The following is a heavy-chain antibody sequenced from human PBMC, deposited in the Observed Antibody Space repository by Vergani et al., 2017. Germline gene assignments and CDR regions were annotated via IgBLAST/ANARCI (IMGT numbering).Heavy chain of an antibody. J-gene: IGHJ6*03. CDR3: ARGPPLGVDYYYYMDV. V-gene: IGHV3-30-3*01. CDR2: ISYDGSNK. Sequence: QVQLVESGGGVVQPGRSLRLSCAASGFTFSSYAMHWVRQAPGKGLEWVAVISYDGSNKYYADSVKGRFTISRDNSKNTLYLQMNSLRAEDTAVYYCARGPPLGVDYYYYMDVWGKGP. D-gene: IGHD3-3*01. CDR1: GFTFSSYA.